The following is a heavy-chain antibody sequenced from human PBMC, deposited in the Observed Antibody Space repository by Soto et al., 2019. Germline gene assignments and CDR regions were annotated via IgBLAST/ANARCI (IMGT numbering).Heavy chain of an antibody. J-gene: IGHJ4*02. CDR1: GGTFSSYA. D-gene: IGHD6-19*01. CDR2: IIPIFGTA. Sequence: GASVKVSCKASGGTFSSYAISWVRQAPGQGLEWMGGIIPIFGTANYAQKFQGRVTITADESTSTAYMELSSLRSEDTAVYYCVAVAGTAARSFFDYWGQGTLLTVSS. V-gene: IGHV1-69*13. CDR3: VAVAGTAARSFFDY.